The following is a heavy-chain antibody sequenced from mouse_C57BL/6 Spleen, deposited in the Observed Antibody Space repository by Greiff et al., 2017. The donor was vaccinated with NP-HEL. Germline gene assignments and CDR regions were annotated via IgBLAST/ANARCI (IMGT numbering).Heavy chain of an antibody. CDR3: ARGPLVTTLLGDYAMDY. V-gene: IGHV1-26*01. CDR2: INPNNGGT. Sequence: EVQLQQSGPELVKPGASVKISCKASGYTFTDYYMNWVKQSHGKSLEWIGDINPNNGGTSYNQKFKGKATLTVDKSSSTAYMELRSLTSEDSAVYYCARGPLVTTLLGDYAMDYWGQGTSVTVSS. J-gene: IGHJ4*01. D-gene: IGHD2-12*01. CDR1: GYTFTDYY.